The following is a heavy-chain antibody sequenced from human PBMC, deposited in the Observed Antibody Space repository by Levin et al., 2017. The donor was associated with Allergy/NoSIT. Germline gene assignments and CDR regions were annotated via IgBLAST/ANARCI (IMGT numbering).Heavy chain of an antibody. CDR1: GFTFSSNG. V-gene: IGHV3-23*01. J-gene: IGHJ4*02. CDR2: ISRSGSRT. CDR3: ASGYSSSYYSFVY. Sequence: GGSLRLSCAVSGFTFSSNGMTWVRQAPGKGLEWVSSISRSGSRTYYADSVKGRFTISRDNSKNTLSLQLNSLRAEDTAVYHCASGYSSSYYSFVYWCQGTLVTVSS. D-gene: IGHD1-26*01.